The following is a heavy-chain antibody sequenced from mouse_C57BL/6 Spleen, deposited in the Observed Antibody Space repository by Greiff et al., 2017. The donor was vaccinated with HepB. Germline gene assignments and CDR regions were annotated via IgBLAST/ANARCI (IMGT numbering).Heavy chain of an antibody. D-gene: IGHD2-5*01. CDR1: GYSFTDYN. Sequence: EVKLQESGPELVKPGASEKISCKASGYSFTDYNMNWVKQSNGKSLEWIGVINPNYGTTSYNQKFKGKATLTVDQSSSTAYMQLNSLTSEDSAVYYCARKGYSNPWFAYWGQGTLVTVSA. CDR3: ARKGYSNPWFAY. J-gene: IGHJ3*01. CDR2: INPNYGTT. V-gene: IGHV1-39*01.